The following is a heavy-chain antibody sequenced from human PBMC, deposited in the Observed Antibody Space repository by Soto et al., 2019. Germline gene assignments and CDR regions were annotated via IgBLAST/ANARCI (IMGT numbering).Heavy chain of an antibody. CDR2: ISWNSGNI. V-gene: IGHV3-9*01. D-gene: IGHD3-16*01. Sequence: GGSLRLSCAASGITFKDYGMSWVRQAPGKGLEWVSGISWNSGNIGYADSVKGRFTISRDNIKNSLYLQMNSLRPEDTALYYCAKARLWGGDGYNSYYYNAMDVWGQGTTVTVSS. CDR1: GITFKDYG. J-gene: IGHJ6*02. CDR3: AKARLWGGDGYNSYYYNAMDV.